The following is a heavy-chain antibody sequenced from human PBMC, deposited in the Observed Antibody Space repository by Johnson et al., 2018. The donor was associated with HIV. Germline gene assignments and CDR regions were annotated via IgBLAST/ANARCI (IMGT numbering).Heavy chain of an antibody. Sequence: VQLVESGGGLIQPGGSLRLSCAASGFTVSSNYMSWVRQAPGKGLEWVSRINSDGSTITYADSVKGRFSVSRDNVKDTLYLQMNNLRAEDTAVYYGAREAGTAFDIWGQGTMVTVSS. CDR3: AREAGTAFDI. J-gene: IGHJ3*02. V-gene: IGHV3-74*01. CDR2: INSDGSTI. CDR1: GFTVSSNY.